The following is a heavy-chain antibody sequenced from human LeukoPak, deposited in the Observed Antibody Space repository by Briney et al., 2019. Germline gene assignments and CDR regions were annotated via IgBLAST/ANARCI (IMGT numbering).Heavy chain of an antibody. V-gene: IGHV4-59*01. CDR1: GGSISSYY. CDR2: IYYSGST. J-gene: IGHJ4*02. Sequence: PSETLSLTCTVSGGSISSYYWSWIRQPPGKGLEWIGYIYYSGSTNYNPSLKSRVTISVDTSKNQFSLKLSSVTAADTAVYYCARAYSSSHYYFDYWGQGTLVTVSS. D-gene: IGHD6-6*01. CDR3: ARAYSSSHYYFDY.